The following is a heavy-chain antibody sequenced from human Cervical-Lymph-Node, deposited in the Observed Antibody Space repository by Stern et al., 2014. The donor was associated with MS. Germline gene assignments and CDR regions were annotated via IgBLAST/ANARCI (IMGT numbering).Heavy chain of an antibody. Sequence: QVQLQESGPGLVKPSQTLSLTCTVSGGSISSGSYYWSWIRQPAGKGLEWIGRIYTSGSTNYSPSLKSRVTISVDTSKNQFSLKLSSVTAADTAVYYCARDCRLRYFDNYGMDVWGQGTTVTVSS. D-gene: IGHD3-9*01. J-gene: IGHJ6*02. V-gene: IGHV4-61*02. CDR3: ARDCRLRYFDNYGMDV. CDR1: GGSISSGSYY. CDR2: IYTSGST.